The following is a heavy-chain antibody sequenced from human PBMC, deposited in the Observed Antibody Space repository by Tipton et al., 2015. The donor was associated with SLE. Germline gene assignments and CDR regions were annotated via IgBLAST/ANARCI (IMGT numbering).Heavy chain of an antibody. V-gene: IGHV3-30-3*01. CDR1: GFTFSSYW. CDR3: ARDAPHYYDSSGYYTY. D-gene: IGHD3-22*01. CDR2: ISYDGSNK. Sequence: SLRLSCAASGFTFSSYWMHWVRQAPGKGLEWVAFISYDGSNKYYADSVKGRFTISRDNSKNTLYLQMNSLRAEDTAVYYCARDAPHYYDSSGYYTYWGQGTLVTVSS. J-gene: IGHJ4*02.